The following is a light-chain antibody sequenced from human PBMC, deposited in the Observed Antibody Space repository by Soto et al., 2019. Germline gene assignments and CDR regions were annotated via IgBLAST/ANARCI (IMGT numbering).Light chain of an antibody. CDR3: QQYKSYPYT. CDR2: KAS. CDR1: QSISYW. J-gene: IGKJ2*01. Sequence: DIQMTQSPSTLSASVGDRVTITCRASQSISYWLAWYQQKPGKAPKLLIYKASSLESGLSSRFSGSGSGTEFTLTISSLQPDDFAPYYCQQYKSYPYTFGQGTKLEIK. V-gene: IGKV1-5*03.